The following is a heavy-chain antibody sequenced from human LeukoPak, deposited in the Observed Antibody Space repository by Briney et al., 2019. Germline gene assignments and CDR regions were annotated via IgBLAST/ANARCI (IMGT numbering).Heavy chain of an antibody. V-gene: IGHV4-59*08. CDR2: IFYSGSA. CDR1: GGSISPYY. J-gene: IGHJ4*02. CDR3: ARHSVGSPHYFDY. D-gene: IGHD5/OR15-5a*01. Sequence: PSETLSVTCTVSGGSISPYYWCWIRQPPGKELEWIAFIFYSGSAHYNPSLTSRVTISVDTSKNQFSLRLTSVTAADTAVYYCARHSVGSPHYFDYSGQATPITLSS.